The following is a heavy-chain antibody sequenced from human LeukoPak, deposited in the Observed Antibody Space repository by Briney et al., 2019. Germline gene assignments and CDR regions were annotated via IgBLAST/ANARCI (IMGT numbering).Heavy chain of an antibody. D-gene: IGHD3-10*01. V-gene: IGHV3-48*02. CDR1: GFTFSSYS. Sequence: GGSLRLSCPASGFTFSSYSMNWVRQAPGKGLEWVSYISSSSTIYYADSVKGRFTISRDNAKNSLYLQMNSLRDEDTAVYYCARFGSDGYYYYGMDVWGQGTTVTVSS. CDR2: ISSSSTI. CDR3: ARFGSDGYYYYGMDV. J-gene: IGHJ6*02.